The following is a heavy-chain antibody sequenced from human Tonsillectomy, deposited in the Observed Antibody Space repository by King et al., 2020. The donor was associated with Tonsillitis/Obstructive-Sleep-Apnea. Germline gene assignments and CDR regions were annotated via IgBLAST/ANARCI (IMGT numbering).Heavy chain of an antibody. CDR3: ARARGGDY. CDR2: ISTSSSTK. CDR1: GFTFSSYS. J-gene: IGHJ4*02. D-gene: IGHD3-10*01. V-gene: IGHV3-48*02. Sequence: VQLVESGGGLVQPGGSLRLSCAASGFTFSSYSMSWVRQAPGKGLEWVAYISTSSSTKYYADSVKGRFTIPRDNAKNSLYLQMNSLRDEDTAVYYCARARGGDYWGQGTLVTVSS.